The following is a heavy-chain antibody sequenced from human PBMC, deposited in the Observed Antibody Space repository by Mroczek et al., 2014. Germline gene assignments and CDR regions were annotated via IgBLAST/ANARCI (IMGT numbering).Heavy chain of an antibody. D-gene: IGHD1-26*01. CDR1: GFDFSRYY. J-gene: IGHJ4*02. CDR2: IRDDGNER. Sequence: ESGGGVVQPGESLRLSCAASGFDFSRYYMHWVRQAPGKGLEWVALIRDDGNERYYVDSVEGRFTISRDNSKDTLYLHMNSLRAEDTAVYFCAREGIRVAAVATTGFDYWGQGTLVTVSS. V-gene: IGHV3-30*02. CDR3: AREGIRVAAVATTGFDY.